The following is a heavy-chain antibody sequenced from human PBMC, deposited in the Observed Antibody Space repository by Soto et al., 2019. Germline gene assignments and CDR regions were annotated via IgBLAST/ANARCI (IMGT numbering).Heavy chain of an antibody. D-gene: IGHD6-6*01. J-gene: IGHJ4*02. V-gene: IGHV3-48*04. CDR1: GFTFSSYG. CDR2: ISSGAITI. CDR3: AGQYSSSSVEF. Sequence: GGSLRLSCAASGFTFSSYGMNWIRQAPGKGLEWVSYISSGAITIYYADSVKGRFTISRDNAKNSLYLQMNSLRAEDTAVYYCAGQYSSSSVEFWGQGTLVTVSS.